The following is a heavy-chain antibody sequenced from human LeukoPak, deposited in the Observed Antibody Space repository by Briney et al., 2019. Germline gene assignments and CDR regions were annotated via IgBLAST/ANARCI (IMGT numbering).Heavy chain of an antibody. V-gene: IGHV4-59*01. CDR2: IYYSGST. D-gene: IGHD6-13*01. Sequence: ASETLSLTCAVYGGSFSGYYWSWIRQPPGKGLEWIGYIYYSGSTNYNPSLKSRVTISVDTSKNQFSLKLSSVTAADTAVYYCARTTEAHSWRTRYYDYYMDVWGKGTTVTVSS. CDR3: ARTTEAHSWRTRYYDYYMDV. CDR1: GGSFSGYY. J-gene: IGHJ6*03.